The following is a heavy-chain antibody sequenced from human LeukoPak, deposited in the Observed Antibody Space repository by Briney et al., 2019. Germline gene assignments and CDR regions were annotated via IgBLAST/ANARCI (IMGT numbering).Heavy chain of an antibody. V-gene: IGHV4-34*01. J-gene: IGHJ3*02. CDR3: AKSNGYGLIDI. CDR1: GGSFSGYY. D-gene: IGHD3-10*01. Sequence: SETLSLTCAVYGGSFSGYYWSWIGQPPGKGLEWIGEINHSGSTNYNPSLKSRVTISVDTSRNQFSLKLNSVTAADTAVYYCAKSNGYGLIDIWGQGTMVTVSS. CDR2: INHSGST.